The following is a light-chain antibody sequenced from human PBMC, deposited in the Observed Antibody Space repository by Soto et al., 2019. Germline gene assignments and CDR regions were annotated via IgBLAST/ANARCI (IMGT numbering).Light chain of an antibody. CDR2: DVS. V-gene: IGKV3-11*01. J-gene: IGKJ1*01. CDR3: QQRSNWPRT. CDR1: QSVRNNF. Sequence: IVLTQSPGTLSLSPWERATLSCRASQSVRNNFLAWYQQKPGQAPRLLIYDVSNRATGIPARFSGSGSGTDFTLTISSLEPEDFAVYYCQQRSNWPRTFGQGTKVDIK.